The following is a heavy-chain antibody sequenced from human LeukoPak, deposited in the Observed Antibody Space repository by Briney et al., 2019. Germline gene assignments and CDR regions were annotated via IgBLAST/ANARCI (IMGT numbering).Heavy chain of an antibody. CDR1: GASVSSSNYY. D-gene: IGHD2-2*01. Sequence: PSETLSLICTVSGASVSSSNYYWSWIRQPPGKGLEWIGYIYYSGSANYNPSLKSRVTISVDTSKNQFSLKLSSVTAADTAVYYCARDYCTTTRCYPNYFDYWGQGTVVTVSS. CDR2: IYYSGSA. J-gene: IGHJ4*02. V-gene: IGHV4-61*01. CDR3: ARDYCTTTRCYPNYFDY.